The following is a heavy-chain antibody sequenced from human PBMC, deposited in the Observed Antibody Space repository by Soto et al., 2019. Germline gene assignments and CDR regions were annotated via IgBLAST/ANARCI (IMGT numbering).Heavy chain of an antibody. CDR2: ISGDSGNT. Sequence: ASVKVSCKASGYMFTKSAMHWVRQAPGQRLEWMGWISGDSGNTKYSPKLQDRVTITRDTSASTAYMEPSSLRSEDTALYYCARDGVAAGHINFDYWGQGTLVTVSS. CDR3: ARDGVAAGHINFDY. J-gene: IGHJ4*01. D-gene: IGHD6-19*01. V-gene: IGHV1-3*01. CDR1: GYMFTKSA.